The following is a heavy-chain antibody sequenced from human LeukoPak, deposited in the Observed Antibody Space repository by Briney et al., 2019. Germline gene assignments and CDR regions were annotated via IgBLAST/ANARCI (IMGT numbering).Heavy chain of an antibody. J-gene: IGHJ3*02. CDR1: GYTFTSYY. CDR2: INPSGGST. D-gene: IGHD3-22*01. V-gene: IGHV1-46*01. CDR3: ARVHEDYYDSSGYYYHDAFDI. Sequence: ASVKVSCKASGYTFTSYYMHWVRQAPGQGLEWMGIINPSGGSTSYAQKFQGRVTMTRDMSTSTVYMELSSLRSEDTAVYYCARVHEDYYDSSGYYYHDAFDIWGQGTMVTVSS.